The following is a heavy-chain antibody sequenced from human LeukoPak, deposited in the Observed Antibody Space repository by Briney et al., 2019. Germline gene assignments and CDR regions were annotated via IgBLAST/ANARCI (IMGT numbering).Heavy chain of an antibody. CDR1: GLSFSSDW. Sequence: QPGGSLRLSCEAFGLSFSSDWMSWVRQAPGKGLEWVAVISYDGSNKYYADSVKGRFTISRDNSKNTLYLQMNSLRAEDTAVYYCASGSYYFDYWGQGTMVTVSS. CDR3: ASGSYYFDY. V-gene: IGHV3-30*03. CDR2: ISYDGSNK. J-gene: IGHJ4*02. D-gene: IGHD2-2*03.